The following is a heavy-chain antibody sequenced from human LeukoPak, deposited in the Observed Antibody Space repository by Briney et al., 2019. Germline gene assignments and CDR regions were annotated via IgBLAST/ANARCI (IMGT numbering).Heavy chain of an antibody. CDR3: AKSCNSGNCYYNY. D-gene: IGHD2-15*01. CDR2: ISGSGGST. CDR1: GFTFSSYA. J-gene: IGHJ4*02. V-gene: IGHV3-23*01. Sequence: GGSLRLSCAASGFTFSSYAMSWVRQAPGKGLEWLSAISGSGGSTYYADSVKGRFTISRDNSENTLSLQMNSLRADDTAIYYCAKSCNSGNCYYNYWGQGTLVTVSS.